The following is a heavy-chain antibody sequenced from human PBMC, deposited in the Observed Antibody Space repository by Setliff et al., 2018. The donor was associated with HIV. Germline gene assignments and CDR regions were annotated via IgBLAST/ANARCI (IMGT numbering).Heavy chain of an antibody. CDR2: ISSSSSSYT. J-gene: IGHJ3*01. V-gene: IGHV3-11*06. D-gene: IGHD3-16*01. CDR1: GFTFSDYY. Sequence: LRLSCAASGFTFSDYYMSWIRQAPGKGLEWVSYISSSSSSYTNYADSAEGRFTISRDNVKNSVYLQMNSLRVEDTAVYYCARREYNYVPRAFDLWGRGTVVTVSS. CDR3: ARREYNYVPRAFDL.